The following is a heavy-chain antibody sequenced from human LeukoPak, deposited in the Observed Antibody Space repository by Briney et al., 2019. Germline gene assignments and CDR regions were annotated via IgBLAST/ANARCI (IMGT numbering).Heavy chain of an antibody. CDR3: ARTVYDFWSDHNNNYNWFDP. CDR2: IIPIFGTA. D-gene: IGHD3-3*01. V-gene: IGHV1-69*01. Sequence: SVKVSCKASGGTFSSYAISWVRQAPGQGLEWMGGIIPIFGTANYAQKFQGRVTITADESTSTAYMELSSLRSEDTAVYYCARTVYDFWSDHNNNYNWFDPWGQGTLVTVSS. CDR1: GGTFSSYA. J-gene: IGHJ5*02.